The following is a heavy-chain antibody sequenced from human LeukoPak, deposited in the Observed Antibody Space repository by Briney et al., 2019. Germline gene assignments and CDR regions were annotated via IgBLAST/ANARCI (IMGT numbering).Heavy chain of an antibody. CDR1: GYTFTGYY. Sequence: ASVKVSCKASGYTFTGYYMHWVRQAPGQGLEWMGWINPNSGGTKYAQKFQGRVTMTRDTSISTAYMELSSLTSDDTAVYYCARDKYYYGSGTFYSSAVFDHWGQGTLVAVSS. CDR2: INPNSGGT. CDR3: ARDKYYYGSGTFYSSAVFDH. J-gene: IGHJ4*02. V-gene: IGHV1-2*02. D-gene: IGHD3-10*01.